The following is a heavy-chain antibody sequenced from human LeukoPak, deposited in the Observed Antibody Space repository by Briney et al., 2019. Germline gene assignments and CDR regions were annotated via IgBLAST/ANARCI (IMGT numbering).Heavy chain of an antibody. CDR3: ARGGSSSSQDATFDI. J-gene: IGHJ3*02. CDR1: GYSFTNYA. V-gene: IGHV7-4-1*02. CDR2: INTNTGNP. D-gene: IGHD6-13*01. Sequence: ASVKVSCKASGYSFTNYAMNWMRQAPEQGFQWMGWINTNTGNPTYAQGFTGRFVFSLDTSVSTAYLQISSLKAEDTAVYYCARGGSSSSQDATFDIWGQGTMVTVSS.